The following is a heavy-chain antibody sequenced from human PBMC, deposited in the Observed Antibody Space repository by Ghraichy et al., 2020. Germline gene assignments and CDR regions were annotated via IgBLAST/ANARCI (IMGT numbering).Heavy chain of an antibody. Sequence: SETLSLTCIVSGGSISSSSYYWGWIRQPPEKGLEWIGSFDYSGSKYYGPSLKSRVTISVDTSKNQFTLRLSSVTAADTAVYYCARHRFSRSYYMDVWGKGTAVTVSS. CDR2: FDYSGSK. J-gene: IGHJ6*03. CDR1: GGSISSSSYY. V-gene: IGHV4-39*01. CDR3: ARHRFSRSYYMDV. D-gene: IGHD2-2*01.